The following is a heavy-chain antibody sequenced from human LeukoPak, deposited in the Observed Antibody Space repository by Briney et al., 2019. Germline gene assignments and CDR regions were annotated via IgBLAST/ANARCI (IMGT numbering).Heavy chain of an antibody. CDR2: ISSSSSYI. CDR3: ARDRGIYYYDSSGYEP. CDR1: GFTFSSYS. J-gene: IGHJ5*02. V-gene: IGHV3-21*01. Sequence: GGSLRLSCAASGFTFSSYSMNWVRQAPGKGLEWVSSISSSSSYIYYADSVKGRFTISRDNAKNSLYLQMNSLRAEDTAVYYCARDRGIYYYDSSGYEPWGQGTLVTVSS. D-gene: IGHD3-22*01.